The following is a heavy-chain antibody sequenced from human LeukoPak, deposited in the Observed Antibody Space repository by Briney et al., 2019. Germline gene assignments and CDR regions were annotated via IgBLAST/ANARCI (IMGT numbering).Heavy chain of an antibody. CDR1: GGTFSSYA. Sequence: SVKVSCKASGGTFSSYAISWVRQAPGQGLEWMGGIIPIFGTANYAQKFQGRVTITADESTSTAYMELSSLRSDDTAVYYCAVITMVRGVKVSWFDPWGQGTLVTVSS. J-gene: IGHJ5*02. V-gene: IGHV1-69*13. CDR2: IIPIFGTA. D-gene: IGHD3-10*01. CDR3: AVITMVRGVKVSWFDP.